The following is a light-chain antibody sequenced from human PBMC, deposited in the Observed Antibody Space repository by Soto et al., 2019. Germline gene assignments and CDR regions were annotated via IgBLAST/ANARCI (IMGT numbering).Light chain of an antibody. Sequence: QSVLTQPPSASGSPGQSVSISCTGTSSDIGGYNYVSWYQRHPGKAPKLIIYEVNKRPSGVPDRVSGSKSGNTASLTVSGLQAEDEADYYCCSYGGSNNMIFGGGTKLTVL. J-gene: IGLJ2*01. V-gene: IGLV2-8*01. CDR2: EVN. CDR1: SSDIGGYNY. CDR3: CSYGGSNNMI.